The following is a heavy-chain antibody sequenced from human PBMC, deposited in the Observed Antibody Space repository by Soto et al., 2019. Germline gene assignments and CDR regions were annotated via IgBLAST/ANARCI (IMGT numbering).Heavy chain of an antibody. V-gene: IGHV4-31*03. D-gene: IGHD3-22*01. CDR2: IYYSGST. CDR1: GGSISSGGYY. J-gene: IGHJ5*02. CDR3: ARGITMIVVPDGWFGP. Sequence: SETLSLTCTVSGGSISSGGYYWSWIRQHPGKGLEWIGYIYYSGSTYYNPSLKSRVTISVDTSKNQFSLKLSSVTAADTAVHYCARGITMIVVPDGWFGPWGQGTLVTVSS.